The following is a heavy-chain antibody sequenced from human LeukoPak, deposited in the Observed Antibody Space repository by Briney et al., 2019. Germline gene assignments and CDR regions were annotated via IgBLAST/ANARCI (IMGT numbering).Heavy chain of an antibody. D-gene: IGHD1-26*01. CDR2: ISYDGSNK. V-gene: IGHV3-30-3*01. CDR1: RFTFSSYT. J-gene: IGHJ4*02. CDR3: ATNSGSYWYFDY. Sequence: GGSLRLSCATSRFTFSSYTMHWVRQAPGKGLEWVAVISYDGSNKYYADSVKGRFTISRDNSKNTLYLQMNSLRAEDTAVYYCATNSGSYWYFDYWGQGTLVTVSS.